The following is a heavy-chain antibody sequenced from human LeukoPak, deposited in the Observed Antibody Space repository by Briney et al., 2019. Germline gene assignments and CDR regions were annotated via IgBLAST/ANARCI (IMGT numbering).Heavy chain of an antibody. CDR1: GFTFSSYS. D-gene: IGHD6-19*01. Sequence: PGGSLRLSCAASGFTFSSYSMNWVRQAPGKGLEWVSYISSSGSTIYYADSVKGRFTISRDNAKNSLYLQMNSLRAEDTAVYYCARFPRASKTTFQWLVYVWGQGTLVTVSS. CDR3: ARFPRASKTTFQWLVYV. CDR2: ISSSGSTI. J-gene: IGHJ4*02. V-gene: IGHV3-48*04.